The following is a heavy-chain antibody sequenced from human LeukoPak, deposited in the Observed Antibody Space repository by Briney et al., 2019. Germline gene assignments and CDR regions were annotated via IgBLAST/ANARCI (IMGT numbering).Heavy chain of an antibody. Sequence: SETLSLTCTVSVASISISGYSWGWIRQPPGKGLEWMGGTYYSGSTYYNPSLKSRVTISVDTSKNQLSLKLSSLTAADTAVYYCARHEYSGSYYGLSWFDPWGQGTLVTVSS. J-gene: IGHJ5*02. CDR1: VASISISGYS. D-gene: IGHD1-26*01. V-gene: IGHV4-39*01. CDR2: TYYSGST. CDR3: ARHEYSGSYYGLSWFDP.